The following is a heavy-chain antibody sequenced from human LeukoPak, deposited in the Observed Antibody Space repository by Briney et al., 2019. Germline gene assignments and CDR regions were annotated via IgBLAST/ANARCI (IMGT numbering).Heavy chain of an antibody. CDR1: GYTFTSYG. CDR2: ISAYSGKT. D-gene: IGHD1-7*01. J-gene: IGHJ4*02. CDR3: ARDLTSSWKYGEIDF. Sequence: ASLKVSCKASGYTFTSYGISWVRQAPGQGLEWRGWISAYSGKTDYAQRLQGRITMTTDTPTSTAYMELRSLRSDDTAVYYCARDLTSSWKYGEIDFWGQGTRVTVSS. V-gene: IGHV1-18*01.